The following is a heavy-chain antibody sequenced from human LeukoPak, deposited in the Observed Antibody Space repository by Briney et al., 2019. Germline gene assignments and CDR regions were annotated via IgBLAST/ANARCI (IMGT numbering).Heavy chain of an antibody. CDR1: GGSISSSSYY. D-gene: IGHD2-2*02. V-gene: IGHV4-39*01. J-gene: IGHJ5*02. Sequence: PSETLSLTCTVSGGSISSSSYYWGWIRQPPGKGLEWIVSIYYSGSTYYNPSLKSRVTISVDTSKNQFSLKLSSVTAADTAVYYCASKVVVVPAAIEWFDPWGQGTLVTVSS. CDR2: IYYSGST. CDR3: ASKVVVVPAAIEWFDP.